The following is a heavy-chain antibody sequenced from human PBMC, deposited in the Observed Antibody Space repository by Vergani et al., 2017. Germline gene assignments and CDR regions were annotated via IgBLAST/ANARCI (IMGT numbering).Heavy chain of an antibody. J-gene: IGHJ6*03. CDR2: IDHTGRP. CDR1: GGSFTSYH. Sequence: QVQLQQWGGGLLKPSETLSLTCVVNGGSFTSYHWTWIRQSPGEGLEWVGDIDHTGRPDYNPSLKSRLTMSVDKSRNQFSLTSNSVTATDTAIYFCARVNTETNGHLYYYSYMDVWGQGTAVTVS. CDR3: ARVNTETNGHLYYYSYMDV. D-gene: IGHD4-11*01. V-gene: IGHV4-34*01.